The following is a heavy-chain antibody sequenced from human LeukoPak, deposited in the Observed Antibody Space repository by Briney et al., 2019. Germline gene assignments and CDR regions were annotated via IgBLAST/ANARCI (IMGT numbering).Heavy chain of an antibody. J-gene: IGHJ4*02. V-gene: IGHV1-2*02. CDR2: IKPRSGDT. Sequence: ASVKVSCKASGYTFTDYYMHWGRQAPGQGLEWMGWIKPRSGDTNYAQKFQGRVTMTRDTSISTAYMELSSLKSDDTAVYYCARFPQGAGEWGQGTLVTVSS. CDR1: GYTFTDYY. CDR3: ARFPQGAGE. D-gene: IGHD7-27*01.